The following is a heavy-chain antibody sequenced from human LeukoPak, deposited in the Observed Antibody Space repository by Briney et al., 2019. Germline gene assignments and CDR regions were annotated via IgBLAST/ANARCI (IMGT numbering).Heavy chain of an antibody. CDR2: INPSGGST. J-gene: IGHJ6*02. CDR3: ARTRGVPGPYGMDV. CDR1: GYTFTSYY. V-gene: IGHV1-46*01. D-gene: IGHD2-2*01. Sequence: ASVKVSCKASGYTFTSYYIHWVRQAPGQGLEWMGIINPSGGSTSYAQNFQGRVTMTRDTSTSTVYMGLSSLRSEDTAVYYCARTRGVPGPYGMDVWGQGTTVTVSS.